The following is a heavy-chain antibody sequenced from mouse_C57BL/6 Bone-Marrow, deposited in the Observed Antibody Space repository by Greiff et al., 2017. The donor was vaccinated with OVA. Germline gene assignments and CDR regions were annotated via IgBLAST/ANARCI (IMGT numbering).Heavy chain of an antibody. D-gene: IGHD2-5*01. CDR3: ARHYSNYLYAMDY. V-gene: IGHV5-12*01. CDR2: ISNGGCST. J-gene: IGHJ4*01. CDR1: GFTFSDYY. Sequence: EVNLVESGGGLVQPGGSLKLSCAASGFTFSDYYMYWVRQTPEKRLEWVAYISNGGCSTYYPDTVKGRFTISRDNAKNTLYLQMSRLKSEDTAMYYCARHYSNYLYAMDYWGQGTSVTVSS.